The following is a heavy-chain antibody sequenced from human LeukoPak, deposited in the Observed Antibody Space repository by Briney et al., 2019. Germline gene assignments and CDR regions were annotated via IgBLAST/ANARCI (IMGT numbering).Heavy chain of an antibody. CDR2: ISSSGSTI. J-gene: IGHJ5*02. Sequence: GGSLRLSCAASGSTFSDYYMSWIRQAPGKGLEWVSYISSSGSTIYYADSVKGRFTISRDNAKNSLYLQMNSLRAEDTAVYYCARALSRVIVVVITTSSWFDPWGQGTLVTVSS. CDR1: GSTFSDYY. V-gene: IGHV3-11*01. CDR3: ARALSRVIVVVITTSSWFDP. D-gene: IGHD3-22*01.